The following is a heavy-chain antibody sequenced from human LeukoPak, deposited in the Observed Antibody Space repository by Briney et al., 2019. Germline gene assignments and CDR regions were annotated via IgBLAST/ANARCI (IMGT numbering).Heavy chain of an antibody. CDR1: GFTVYDDG. Sequence: GGSLRLSCAASGFTVYDDGMDWVRQAPGKGMEWVSLISGDGISTYYADSVKGRFTISKDKSKKSLYLQMNSLRTEDTALYYCAKDSVGGMGDYWGQGTLVTVSS. CDR3: AKDSVGGMGDY. D-gene: IGHD3-16*01. CDR2: ISGDGIST. J-gene: IGHJ4*02. V-gene: IGHV3-43*02.